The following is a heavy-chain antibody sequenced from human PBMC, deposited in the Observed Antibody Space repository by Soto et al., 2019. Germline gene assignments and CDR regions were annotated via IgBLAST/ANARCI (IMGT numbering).Heavy chain of an antibody. CDR3: AKDRGYCSSQICFNIHDFDY. D-gene: IGHD2-2*01. CDR2: ISYDGSNK. J-gene: IGHJ4*02. Sequence: PGGSLRLSCAASGLTFTTYGMNWVRQAPGKGLEWVAVISYDGSNKLYADSVRGRFAISRDNSKNTLYLQMDSMRPEDTAVYYCAKDRGYCSSQICFNIHDFDYWRQGAPVTVSS. CDR1: GLTFTTYG. V-gene: IGHV3-30*18.